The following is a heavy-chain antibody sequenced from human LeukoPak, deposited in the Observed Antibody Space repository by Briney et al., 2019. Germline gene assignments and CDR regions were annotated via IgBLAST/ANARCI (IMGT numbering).Heavy chain of an antibody. D-gene: IGHD3-10*01. Sequence: GASVKVSCKASGYTFTSYGISWVRQAPGQGLEWMGWISAYNGNTNYAQKLQGRVTMTTDTSTSTAYMELSSLRSEDTAVYYCARGLGRRSTYYFDYWGQGTLVTVSS. CDR3: ARGLGRRSTYYFDY. V-gene: IGHV1-18*01. CDR1: GYTFTSYG. CDR2: ISAYNGNT. J-gene: IGHJ4*02.